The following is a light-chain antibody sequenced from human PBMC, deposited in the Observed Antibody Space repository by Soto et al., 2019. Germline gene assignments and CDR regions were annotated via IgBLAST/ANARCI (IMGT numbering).Light chain of an antibody. CDR3: QQYGSLSWT. V-gene: IGKV3-20*01. J-gene: IGKJ1*01. CDR1: QNVDSNY. Sequence: EIVLTQSPGTLSLSPGERATLSCRASQNVDSNYLAWYQQKPGQAPRIIFAASGRATGIPDRFSGSGSGTDFTLTISRLEPEDFAVYYCQQYGSLSWTSGQGTKV. CDR2: AAS.